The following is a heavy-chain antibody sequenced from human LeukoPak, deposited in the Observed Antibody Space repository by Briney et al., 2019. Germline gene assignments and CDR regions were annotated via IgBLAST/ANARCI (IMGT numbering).Heavy chain of an antibody. V-gene: IGHV1-2*02. CDR3: ARDYGDPTRDWFDP. J-gene: IGHJ5*02. CDR1: GYTFTGYY. CDR2: INPNSGGT. Sequence: ASVKVPCKASGYTFTGYYMHWVRQAPGQGLEWMGWINPNSGGTNYAQKFQGRVTMTRDTSISTAYMELSRLRSDDTAVYYCARDYGDPTRDWFDPWGQGTLVTVSS. D-gene: IGHD4-17*01.